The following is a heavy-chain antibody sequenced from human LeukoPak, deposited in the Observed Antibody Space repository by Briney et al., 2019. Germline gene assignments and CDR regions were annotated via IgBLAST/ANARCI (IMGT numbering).Heavy chain of an antibody. CDR3: ARVEKRAFDI. CDR2: INVYSGDT. D-gene: IGHD3-3*01. J-gene: IGHJ3*02. CDR1: GYTFTSYG. Sequence: ASVKVSCKASGYTFTSYGISWVRQAPGQGLQWMGWINVYSGDTKYAQNFQGRVTMTTDTSTTAYMELRSLRSDDTAVYYCARVEKRAFDIWGQGTRVIVSS. V-gene: IGHV1-18*01.